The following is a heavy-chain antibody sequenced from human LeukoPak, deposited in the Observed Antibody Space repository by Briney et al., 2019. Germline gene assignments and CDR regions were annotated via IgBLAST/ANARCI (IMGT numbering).Heavy chain of an antibody. CDR3: AKGLGYSRDGMDV. V-gene: IGHV3-23*01. J-gene: IGHJ6*02. CDR1: GFTFSIYA. D-gene: IGHD6-13*01. Sequence: PGGSLRLSCAASGFTFSIYAMSWVRQAPGKGLEWVSGISGSGGNTYYADSVKGRFTISRDNFKNTLYLQMNSLRAEDTAVYYCAKGLGYSRDGMDVWGQGTTVTVSS. CDR2: ISGSGGNT.